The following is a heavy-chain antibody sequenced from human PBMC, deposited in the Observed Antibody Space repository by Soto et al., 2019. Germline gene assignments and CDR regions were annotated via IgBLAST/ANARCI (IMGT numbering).Heavy chain of an antibody. V-gene: IGHV3-7*01. J-gene: IGHJ3*02. D-gene: IGHD4-17*01. CDR3: ARVHDGDYVRAFDI. CDR1: GFTFSSYW. CDR2: KRQDGREK. Sequence: EVQLVESGGGLVQPGGSLGLSCAASGFTFSSYWMSWVRQAPGKGLEWVASKRQDGREKYYVDSVKGRFTISRDNAKNSLYLQMNSLRAEDTAVYYCARVHDGDYVRAFDIWGQGTMVTVSS.